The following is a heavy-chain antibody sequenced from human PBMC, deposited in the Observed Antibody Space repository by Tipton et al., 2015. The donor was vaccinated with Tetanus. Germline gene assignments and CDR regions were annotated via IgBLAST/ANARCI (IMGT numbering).Heavy chain of an antibody. V-gene: IGHV4-31*03. CDR2: IYNSRGT. CDR3: ARAVEATSLWSFDL. D-gene: IGHD5-24*01. CDR1: GGSISSGGYY. Sequence: TLSLTCIVSGGSISSGGYYWSWIRQHPGKGLEWIGYIYNSRGTYYNPSLKSRVTMSVDTSKNQFSLRLSSVTAADTAVYYCARAVEATSLWSFDLWGRGSLVTISS. J-gene: IGHJ2*01.